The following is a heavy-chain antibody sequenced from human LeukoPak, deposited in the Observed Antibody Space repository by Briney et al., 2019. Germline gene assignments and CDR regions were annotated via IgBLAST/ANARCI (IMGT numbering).Heavy chain of an antibody. D-gene: IGHD6-6*01. CDR2: INHSGST. V-gene: IGHV4-34*01. CDR3: AXGLDQPSYYFDY. J-gene: IGHJ4*02. CDR1: GGSFSGYY. Sequence: SETLSLTCAVYGGSFSGYYWSWIRQPPGKGLEWIGEINHSGSTNYNPSLKSRVTISVDTSKNQFSLKLSSVTAADTAVYYCAXGLDQPSYYFDYWGQGTLVTVSS.